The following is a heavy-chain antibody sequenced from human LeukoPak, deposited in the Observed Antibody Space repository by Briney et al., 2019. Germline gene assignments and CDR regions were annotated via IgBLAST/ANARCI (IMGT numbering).Heavy chain of an antibody. J-gene: IGHJ4*02. Sequence: ASVKVSCKASGYTFTNYYTHWMRQAPGQGLEWMGIINPSGGSASYAQKFQGRVTMTRDTSTSTVYMGLSSLRSEDTAVYYCAGAVVAEQKGGFDYWGQGTLVTVSS. CDR1: GYTFTNYY. CDR2: INPSGGSA. V-gene: IGHV1-46*01. CDR3: AGAVVAEQKGGFDY. D-gene: IGHD2-15*01.